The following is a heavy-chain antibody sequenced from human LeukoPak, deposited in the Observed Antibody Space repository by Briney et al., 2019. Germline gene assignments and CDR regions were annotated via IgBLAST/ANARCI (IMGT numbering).Heavy chain of an antibody. CDR2: IYSGGST. Sequence: GGSLRLSCAASGFTVSSNYMSWVRQAPGKGLEWVSVIYSGGSTYYADSVKGRFTISRDNSKSTLYLQMNSLRAEDTAVYYCAKGRDGSSSWSRGWGQGTLVTVSS. CDR1: GFTVSSNY. J-gene: IGHJ4*02. CDR3: AKGRDGSSSWSRG. V-gene: IGHV3-53*01. D-gene: IGHD6-13*01.